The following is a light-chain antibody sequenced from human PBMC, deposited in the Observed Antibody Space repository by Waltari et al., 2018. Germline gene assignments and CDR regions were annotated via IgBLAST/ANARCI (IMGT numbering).Light chain of an antibody. CDR1: QTISRY. CDR3: QQTHSIPST. CDR2: AAS. J-gene: IGKJ2*01. Sequence: DIQMTQSPSSLSASVGDRVTSTCRASQTISRYFNWYQQKPGKAPKLLIYAASTLQSGVPARFSGSGSGTDFILTISSLQPEDFATYCCQQTHSIPSTFGQGTKVEI. V-gene: IGKV1-39*01.